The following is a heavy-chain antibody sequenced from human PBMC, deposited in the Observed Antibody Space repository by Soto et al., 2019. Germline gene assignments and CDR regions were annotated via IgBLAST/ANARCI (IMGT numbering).Heavy chain of an antibody. J-gene: IGHJ4*02. D-gene: IGHD2-15*01. CDR2: ISAYDGNT. CDR1: GYTFTNYV. Sequence: ASVKVSCKASGYTFTNYVISWVRQAPGQGLEWMGWISAYDGNTNYAQKLQGRVTMTTDTSTSTAYMELRSLRPDDTAVYYCARAYCSGGSCYSKYYFDYWGQGTLVTVSS. CDR3: ARAYCSGGSCYSKYYFDY. V-gene: IGHV1-18*01.